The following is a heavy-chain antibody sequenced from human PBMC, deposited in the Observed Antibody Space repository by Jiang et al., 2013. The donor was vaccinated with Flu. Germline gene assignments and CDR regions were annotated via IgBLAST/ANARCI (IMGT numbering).Heavy chain of an antibody. CDR3: ARILRRLGSIGRDYYYYYYGMDV. Sequence: GAEVKKPGSSVKVSCKASGGTFSSYTTSWVRQAPGQGLEWMGRIIPILGIANYAQKFQGRVTITADKSTSTAYMELSSLRSEDTAVYYCARILRRLGSIGRDYYYYYYGMDVWGQGTTVTVSS. V-gene: IGHV1-69*02. CDR1: GGTFSSYT. J-gene: IGHJ6*02. D-gene: IGHD2-15*01. CDR2: IIPILGIA.